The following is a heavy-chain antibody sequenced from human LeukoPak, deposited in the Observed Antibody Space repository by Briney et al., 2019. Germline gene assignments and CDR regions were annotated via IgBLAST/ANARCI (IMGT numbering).Heavy chain of an antibody. D-gene: IGHD1-1*01. CDR3: ARERRTLYFDY. V-gene: IGHV4-38-2*02. CDR2: MYHSGST. Sequence: SETLSLTCTVSGGSISSGYYWGWIRQSPGKGLEWIGSMYHSGSTYYNPSLKSRLTISVETSKNQLFLRLNSVTAADTAVYYCARERRTLYFDYWGQGTLVIVSS. CDR1: GGSISSGYY. J-gene: IGHJ4*02.